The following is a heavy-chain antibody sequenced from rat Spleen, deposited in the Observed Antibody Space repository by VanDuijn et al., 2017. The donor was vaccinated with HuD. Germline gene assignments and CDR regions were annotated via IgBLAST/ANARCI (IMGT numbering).Heavy chain of an antibody. CDR3: ARQWDY. CDR1: GFTFSNYG. Sequence: EVQLVESGGGLVQPGRSLKLSCAASGFTFSNYGMAWVRQAPTKGLEWVAIISYDGRRIYYRDSVKGRFTISRDNAKSILYLQMDSLRSEDTATYYCARQWDYWGQGVMVTVSS. J-gene: IGHJ2*01. V-gene: IGHV5-29*01. CDR2: ISYDGRRI.